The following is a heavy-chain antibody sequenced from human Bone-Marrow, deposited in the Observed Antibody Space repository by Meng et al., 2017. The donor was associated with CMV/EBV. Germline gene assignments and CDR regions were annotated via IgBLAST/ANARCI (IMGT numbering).Heavy chain of an antibody. D-gene: IGHD3-3*01. Sequence: SETLSLTCAVYGGSFSGYYWSWIRQPPGKGLEWIGEINHSGSTNYNPSLKSRVTISVDTSKNQFSLKLSSVTAADTAVYYCARGRRRITIFGVTPGYNWFDPWAREPWSPSPQ. CDR2: INHSGST. V-gene: IGHV4-34*01. CDR3: ARGRRRITIFGVTPGYNWFDP. CDR1: GGSFSGYY. J-gene: IGHJ5*02.